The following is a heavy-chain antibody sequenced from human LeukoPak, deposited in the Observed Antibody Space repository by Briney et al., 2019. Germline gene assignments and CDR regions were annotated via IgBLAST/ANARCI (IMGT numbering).Heavy chain of an antibody. J-gene: IGHJ3*02. D-gene: IGHD3-22*01. V-gene: IGHV4-39*01. CDR1: GGSVSSSSYY. CDR3: ARYTMLVVLPDAFDI. Sequence: SETLSLTCTVSGGSVSSSSYYWGWIRQPPGKGLEWIGSMSYSGRTYYNPSLKSRVIIFVDTSKNQFSLSLSSVTAADTAVYYCARYTMLVVLPDAFDIWGHGTMVTVSS. CDR2: MSYSGRT.